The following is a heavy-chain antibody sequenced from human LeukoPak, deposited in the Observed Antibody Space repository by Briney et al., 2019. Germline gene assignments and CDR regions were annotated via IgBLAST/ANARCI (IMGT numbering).Heavy chain of an antibody. CDR2: ISGSGGST. J-gene: IGHJ4*02. Sequence: GGSLGLSCAASGFTFSSYAMSWVRQALGKGLEWVSAISGSGGSTYYADSVKGRFTISRDNSKNTLYLQMNSLRAEDTAVYYCAKDIGPITMIVDGRNYFDYWGQGTLVTVSS. D-gene: IGHD3-22*01. CDR1: GFTFSSYA. CDR3: AKDIGPITMIVDGRNYFDY. V-gene: IGHV3-23*01.